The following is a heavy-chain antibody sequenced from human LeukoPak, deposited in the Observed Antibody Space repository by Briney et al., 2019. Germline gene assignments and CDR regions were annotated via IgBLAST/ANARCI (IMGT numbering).Heavy chain of an antibody. Sequence: GASVKVSCMASGYAFTGYYMHWVGQAPGQGLEWMGWINPNSGGSNYAQKFQGRVTMTRDTYISSAKLQLSGLRSDDKAVYCCAREGIYDSSAQSDYCGQGTLCTVSP. CDR1: GYAFTGYY. D-gene: IGHD3-22*01. CDR2: INPNSGGS. J-gene: IGHJ4*02. V-gene: IGHV1-2*02. CDR3: AREGIYDSSAQSDY.